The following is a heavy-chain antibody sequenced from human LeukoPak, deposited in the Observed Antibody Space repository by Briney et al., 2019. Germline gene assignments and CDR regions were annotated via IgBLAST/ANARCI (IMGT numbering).Heavy chain of an antibody. CDR3: AKDIEYSGYDLNTAMVGFDY. CDR2: ISYAGSNK. J-gene: IGHJ4*02. CDR1: GFTFSSYA. D-gene: IGHD5-12*01. V-gene: IGHV3-30*18. Sequence: GGSLRLSCAASGFTFSSYAMHWVRQAPGKGLEWVAFISYAGSNKYYADSVKGRFTISRDNSKNPLYLQLNSLRTEDTAVYYCAKDIEYSGYDLNTAMVGFDYWGQGTLVTVSS.